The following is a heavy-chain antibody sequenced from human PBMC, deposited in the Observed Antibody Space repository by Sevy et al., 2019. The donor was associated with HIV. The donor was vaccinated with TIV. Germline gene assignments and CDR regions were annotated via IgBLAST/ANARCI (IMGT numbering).Heavy chain of an antibody. CDR1: GFTFSDYY. Sequence: GGSLRLSCAASGFTFSDYYMTWIRQAPGKGLEWVSFISSSSTYTSYADSVKDRFTIYRDNAKKSLYLQMNSLQTEDTAIYYCARDQAQGSGYSYGYGAKAQYYYYYYMDVWGKGTTVTVSS. CDR2: ISSSSTYT. V-gene: IGHV3-11*06. J-gene: IGHJ6*03. CDR3: ARDQAQGSGYSYGYGAKAQYYYYYYMDV. D-gene: IGHD5-18*01.